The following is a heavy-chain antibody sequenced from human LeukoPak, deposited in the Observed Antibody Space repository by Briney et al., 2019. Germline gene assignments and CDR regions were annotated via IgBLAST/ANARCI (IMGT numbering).Heavy chain of an antibody. CDR2: INSSGNTI. J-gene: IGHJ4*02. D-gene: IGHD5-24*01. CDR1: GFTFSSYE. Sequence: GGSLRLSCAASGFTFSSYEMNWVRQAPGKGLEWVSYINSSGNTIYYADSVKGRFTISRDNSKNTMYLHMNSLRAEDTALYFCARDERSIQFNFWGQGTLVTVSS. V-gene: IGHV3-48*03. CDR3: ARDERSIQFNF.